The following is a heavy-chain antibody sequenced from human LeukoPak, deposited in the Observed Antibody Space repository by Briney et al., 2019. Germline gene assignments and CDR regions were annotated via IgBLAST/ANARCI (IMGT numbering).Heavy chain of an antibody. CDR3: ARFSGIAAAGRGLDY. CDR2: IYPGDSDT. V-gene: IGHV5-51*01. J-gene: IGHJ4*02. D-gene: IGHD6-13*01. Sequence: GESLKISCKGSGYSFTSYWIGWVRQMPGKGLEWMGIIYPGDSDTRYSPSFQGQVTISADKSISTAYLQWSSLKASDTAMYYCARFSGIAAAGRGLDYWGQGTLVTVSS. CDR1: GYSFTSYW.